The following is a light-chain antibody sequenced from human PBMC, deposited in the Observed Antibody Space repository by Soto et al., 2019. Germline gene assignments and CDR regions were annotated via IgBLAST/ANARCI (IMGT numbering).Light chain of an antibody. CDR1: SSDVGGYNY. CDR3: SSYTSSSTPCV. CDR2: EVS. Sequence: QSALTQPASVSESPGQSITISCTGTSSDVGGYNYVSWYQQHPGKAPKLMIYEVSNRPSGVSNRFSGSKSGNTASLTISGLQAEDEADYYCSSYTSSSTPCVFGTGTKVTVL. J-gene: IGLJ1*01. V-gene: IGLV2-14*01.